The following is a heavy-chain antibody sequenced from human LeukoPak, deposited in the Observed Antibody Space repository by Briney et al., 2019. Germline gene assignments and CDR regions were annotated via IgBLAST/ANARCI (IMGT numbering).Heavy chain of an antibody. Sequence: SETLSLTCTVSGGSISSYYWSWIRQPPGKGLEWIGYIYYSGSTNYNPSLKSRVTISVDTSKNHFSLKLSSVTAADTAVYYCARVGVATNLGYYYYMDVWGKGTTVTVSS. V-gene: IGHV4-59*01. CDR3: ARVGVATNLGYYYYMDV. D-gene: IGHD3-3*01. CDR2: IYYSGST. J-gene: IGHJ6*03. CDR1: GGSISSYY.